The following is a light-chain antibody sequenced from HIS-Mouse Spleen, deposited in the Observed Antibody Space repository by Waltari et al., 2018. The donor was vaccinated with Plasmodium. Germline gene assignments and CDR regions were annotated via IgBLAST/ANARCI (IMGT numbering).Light chain of an antibody. Sequence: DIQMTQSPSSLSASVGDRVTITCQASQDISNYLNWYQQKPGKAPKLLIYDASNLETGVPSRFSGSGSGTDFTFTISSLQPEDIAIYYCQQYNSYLFTFGPGTKVDIK. J-gene: IGKJ3*01. CDR1: QDISNY. V-gene: IGKV1-33*01. CDR2: DAS. CDR3: QQYNSYLFT.